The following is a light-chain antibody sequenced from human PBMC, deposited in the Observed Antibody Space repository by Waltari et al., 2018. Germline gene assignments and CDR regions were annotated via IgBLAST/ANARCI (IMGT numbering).Light chain of an antibody. V-gene: IGKV2-28*01. CDR2: LGS. CDR3: MQALATPLT. Sequence: DIVLTQSPLSLPVTPGEPASLSCRSSQSLRHDNGYNYLDWSLQKPGQSPQLLIYLGSNRASGVPDRFSGSESGTDFTLKISRVEAEDVGVYYCMQALATPLTFGGGTKLEIK. CDR1: QSLRHDNGYNY. J-gene: IGKJ4*01.